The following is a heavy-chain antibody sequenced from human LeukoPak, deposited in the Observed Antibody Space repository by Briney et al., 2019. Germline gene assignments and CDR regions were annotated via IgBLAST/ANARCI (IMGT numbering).Heavy chain of an antibody. V-gene: IGHV3-21*01. CDR2: ISSSSSYI. J-gene: IGHJ4*02. Sequence: PGGSLRLSCAASGFTFSSYSMNWVRQAPGKGLEWVSSISSSSSYIYYADSVKGRFTISRDNAKNSLYLQMNSLRAEDTAVYYCARLSIAARQIDYWGQRTLVTVSS. CDR1: GFTFSSYS. CDR3: ARLSIAARQIDY. D-gene: IGHD6-6*01.